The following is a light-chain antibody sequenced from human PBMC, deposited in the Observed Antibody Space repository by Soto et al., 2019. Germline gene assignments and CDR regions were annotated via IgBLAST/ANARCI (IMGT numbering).Light chain of an antibody. CDR3: ATWDDSLSGVV. J-gene: IGLJ2*01. Sequence: QSVLTQPPSASGTPGQRVTISCSGSSSNIGSNYVYWYHQLPGTAPKLLIYRHNQRPSGVPDRFSGSKSGTSASLAISGLRYEDEADYYCATWDDSLSGVVFGGGTKLTVL. CDR2: RHN. CDR1: SSNIGSNY. V-gene: IGLV1-47*01.